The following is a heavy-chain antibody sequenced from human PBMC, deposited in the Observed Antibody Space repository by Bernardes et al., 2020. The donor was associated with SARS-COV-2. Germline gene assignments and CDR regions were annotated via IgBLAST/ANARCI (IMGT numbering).Heavy chain of an antibody. CDR2: IYYSGST. CDR3: ARFDLYGEDD. V-gene: IGHV4-39*01. Sequence: SETLSLTCTVSGGSISSSSYYWGWIRQPPGKGLEWIGSIYYSGSTYYNPSLKSRVTISVDTSKNQFSLKLSSVTAADTAVYYCARFDLYGEDDWGQGTLVTVSS. D-gene: IGHD3-10*02. CDR1: GGSISSSSYY. J-gene: IGHJ4*02.